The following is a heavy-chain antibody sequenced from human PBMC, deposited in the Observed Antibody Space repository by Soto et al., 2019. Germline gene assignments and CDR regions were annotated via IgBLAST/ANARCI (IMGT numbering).Heavy chain of an antibody. CDR3: AKGEGDFSGYAHYFDS. J-gene: IGHJ4*02. V-gene: IGHV3-23*01. CDR1: GFIFRTYA. CDR2: IVGSGGST. D-gene: IGHD5-12*01. Sequence: GGSLRLSCAASGFIFRTYAMSWVRQAPGKGLEWVSHIVGSGGSTHYADSVKGRFTISRDNSKNTLYLQMSSLTAEDTAVYYCAKGEGDFSGYAHYFDSWGQGTLVTVSS.